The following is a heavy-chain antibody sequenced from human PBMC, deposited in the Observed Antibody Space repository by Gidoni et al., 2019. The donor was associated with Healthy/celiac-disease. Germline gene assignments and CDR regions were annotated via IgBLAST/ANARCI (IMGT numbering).Heavy chain of an antibody. CDR2: IDAGNGNT. J-gene: IGHJ4*02. Sequence: QVQLAQSGAEVKKPGASVKDSCTASGYTFTCYAMHWVRQAPGQRLEWMGWIDAGNGNTKYSQKFQGRVTITRDTSASTAYMELSSLRSEDTAVYYCARGANWNEYYFDYWGQGTLVTVSS. CDR1: GYTFTCYA. CDR3: ARGANWNEYYFDY. V-gene: IGHV1-3*01. D-gene: IGHD1-20*01.